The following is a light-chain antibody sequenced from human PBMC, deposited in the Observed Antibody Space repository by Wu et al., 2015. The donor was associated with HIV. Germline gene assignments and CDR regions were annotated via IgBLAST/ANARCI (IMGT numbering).Light chain of an antibody. CDR1: QSISRA. Sequence: DIQMTQSPSSLSASVGDRVTITCRASQSISRALNWYQQKPGQAPRLLLYATFSLQSGVPSRFRGSGSGADFTLTIDSLQSEDFATYYCQQTHSPPFTFGPGTKVDIK. J-gene: IGKJ3*01. V-gene: IGKV1-39*01. CDR2: ATF. CDR3: QQTHSPPFT.